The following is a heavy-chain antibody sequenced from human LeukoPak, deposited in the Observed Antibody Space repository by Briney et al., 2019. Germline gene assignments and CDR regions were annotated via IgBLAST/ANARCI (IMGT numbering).Heavy chain of an antibody. Sequence: GGSLRLSCGASGFTFRSYDMHWVRHAPGKGLDWVAVISSDGGGEDYADSVKGRFTISRDNSKNTVYLQMDRLRAEDTAVYFCARAYDGNSYSFDHWGQGTLVTVAS. CDR1: GFTFRSYD. CDR2: ISSDGGGE. D-gene: IGHD4-23*01. CDR3: ARAYDGNSYSFDH. V-gene: IGHV3-33*01. J-gene: IGHJ4*02.